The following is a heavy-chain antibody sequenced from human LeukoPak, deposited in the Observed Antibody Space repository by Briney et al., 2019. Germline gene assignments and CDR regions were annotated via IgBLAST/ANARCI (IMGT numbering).Heavy chain of an antibody. CDR1: GFTFRSYG. CDR3: AKDVVMGPTNHGLDY. D-gene: IGHD1-26*01. J-gene: IGHJ4*02. Sequence: GRSLRLSCAASGFTFRSYGMHWVRQAPGKGLEWVAVISYDGSNKYYGDSVKGRFTISRDNSKNTLHLQMNGLRAEDTAVYYCAKDVVMGPTNHGLDYWGQGTLVTVSS. V-gene: IGHV3-30*18. CDR2: ISYDGSNK.